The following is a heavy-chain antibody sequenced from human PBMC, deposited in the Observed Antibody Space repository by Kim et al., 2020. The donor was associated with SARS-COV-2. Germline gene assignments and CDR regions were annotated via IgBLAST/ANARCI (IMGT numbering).Heavy chain of an antibody. CDR3: ARHRGVGATSIDY. V-gene: IGHV4-39*01. D-gene: IGHD1-26*01. J-gene: IGHJ4*02. Sequence: STPSRTSRVTISLDTSKIQFSLKLSAVTAADTAVYYCARHRGVGATSIDYWGQGTLVTVSS.